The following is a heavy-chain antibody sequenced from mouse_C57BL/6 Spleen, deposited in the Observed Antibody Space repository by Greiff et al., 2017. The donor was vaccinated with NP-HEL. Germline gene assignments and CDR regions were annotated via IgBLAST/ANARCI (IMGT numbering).Heavy chain of an antibody. CDR3: ARKEGYSLHYY. Sequence: VQLQESGAELVRPGSSVKLSCKASGYTFTSYWMDWVKQRPGQGLEWIGNIYPSDSETHYNQKFKDKATLTVDKSSSTAYMQLSSLTSEDSAVYYCARKEGYSLHYYWGQGTSVTVSS. V-gene: IGHV1-61*01. J-gene: IGHJ4*01. D-gene: IGHD6-2*01. CDR2: IYPSDSET. CDR1: GYTFTSYW.